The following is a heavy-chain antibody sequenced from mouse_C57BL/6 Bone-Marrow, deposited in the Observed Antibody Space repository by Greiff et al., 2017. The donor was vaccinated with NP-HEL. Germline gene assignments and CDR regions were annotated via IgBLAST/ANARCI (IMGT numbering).Heavy chain of an antibody. V-gene: IGHV1-18*01. CDR3: ARRDIYYYGSSLSYYAMDY. Sequence: EVQLVESGPELVKPGASVKIPCKASGYTFTDYNMDWVKQSHGKSLEWIGDINPNNGGTIYNQKFKGKATLTVDKSSSTAYMELRSLTSEDTAVYYCARRDIYYYGSSLSYYAMDYWGQGTSVTVSS. J-gene: IGHJ4*01. CDR2: INPNNGGT. D-gene: IGHD1-1*01. CDR1: GYTFTDYN.